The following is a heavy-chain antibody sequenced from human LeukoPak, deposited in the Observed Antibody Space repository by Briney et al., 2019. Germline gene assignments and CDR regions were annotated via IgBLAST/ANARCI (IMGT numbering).Heavy chain of an antibody. CDR2: IYYSGST. D-gene: IGHD3-22*01. V-gene: IGHV4-39*01. CDR3: ARSGYYDSSGYYYYMDV. J-gene: IGHJ6*03. CDR1: GGSISSYY. Sequence: SETLSLTCTVSGGSISSYYWGWIRQPPGKGLEWIGSIYYSGSTYYNPSLKSRVTISVDTSKNQFSLKLSSVTAADTAVYYCARSGYYDSSGYYYYMDVWGKGTTVTVSS.